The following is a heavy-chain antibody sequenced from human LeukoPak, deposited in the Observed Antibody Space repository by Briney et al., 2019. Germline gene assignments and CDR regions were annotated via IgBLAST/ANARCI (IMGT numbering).Heavy chain of an antibody. D-gene: IGHD3-22*01. V-gene: IGHV4-34*01. CDR2: INHSGST. CDR3: AXFAXIYDSSGFDY. J-gene: IGHJ4*02. CDR1: GGSFSGYY. Sequence: SETLSLTCAVYGGSFSGYYWSWIRQPPGKGLEWIGEINHSGSTNYNPSLKSRVTISVDTSKNQFSLKLSSVTAADTAVYYCAXFAXIYDSSGFDYWGQGTLVTVSS.